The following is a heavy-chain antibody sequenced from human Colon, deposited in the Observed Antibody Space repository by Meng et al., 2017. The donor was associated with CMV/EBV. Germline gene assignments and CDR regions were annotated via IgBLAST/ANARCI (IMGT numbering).Heavy chain of an antibody. Sequence: GESLKISCEASEFSLTNAWMTWVRQAPRKGLEWVGRITSKSDGAKRGYAEPVRGRFAISRDDSKNTLYLEMNNLKTEDTGVYYCTTMGGYDKDYWGQGTLVTVSS. J-gene: IGHJ4*02. V-gene: IGHV3-15*01. CDR2: ITSKSDGAKR. CDR3: TTMGGYDKDY. CDR1: EFSLTNAW. D-gene: IGHD5-12*01.